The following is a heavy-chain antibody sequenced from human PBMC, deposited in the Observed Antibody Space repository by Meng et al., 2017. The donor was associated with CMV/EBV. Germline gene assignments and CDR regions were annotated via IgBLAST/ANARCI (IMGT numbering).Heavy chain of an antibody. Sequence: SETLSLTCAVYGGSFSGYYWSWIRQPPGKGLEWIGEINHSGSTNYNPSLKSRVTISVDTPKNQFSLKLSSGNAADTAVYYCARKAQDCSSTSCYPFDIWGQGTMVTVSS. D-gene: IGHD2-2*01. CDR3: ARKAQDCSSTSCYPFDI. CDR2: INHSGST. J-gene: IGHJ3*02. CDR1: GGSFSGYY. V-gene: IGHV4-34*01.